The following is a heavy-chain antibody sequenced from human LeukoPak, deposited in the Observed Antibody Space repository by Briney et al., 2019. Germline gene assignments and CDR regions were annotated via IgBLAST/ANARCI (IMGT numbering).Heavy chain of an antibody. V-gene: IGHV1-2*02. CDR3: ARDRGVDYCSGGSCSHYYYYMDV. J-gene: IGHJ6*03. Sequence: ASVKVSCKASGGTFSSYAISWVRQAPGQGLEWMGWINPNSGDTNYAQKFQGRVTMTRDTSISTAYMELSRLRSDDTAVYYCARDRGVDYCSGGSCSHYYYYMDVWGKGTTVTISS. CDR2: INPNSGDT. D-gene: IGHD2-15*01. CDR1: GGTFSSYA.